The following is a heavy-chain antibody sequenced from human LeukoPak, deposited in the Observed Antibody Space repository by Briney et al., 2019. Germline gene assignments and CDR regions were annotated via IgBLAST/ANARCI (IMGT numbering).Heavy chain of an antibody. CDR3: ARATAFLLWFGELLGAFDI. CDR1: GYTFTGYY. Sequence: ASVKVSCKASGYTFTGYYMHWVRQAPGQGLEWMGWINPNSAGTNYAQKFQGRVTMTRDTSISTAYMELSRLRSDDTAVYYCARATAFLLWFGELLGAFDIWGQGTMVTVSS. V-gene: IGHV1-2*02. D-gene: IGHD3-10*01. CDR2: INPNSAGT. J-gene: IGHJ3*02.